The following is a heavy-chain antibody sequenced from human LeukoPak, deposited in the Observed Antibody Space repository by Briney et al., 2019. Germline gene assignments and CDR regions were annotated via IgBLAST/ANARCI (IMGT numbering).Heavy chain of an antibody. J-gene: IGHJ6*03. CDR3: ARGPRPSGWYMYYYYMDV. Sequence: SETLSLTCAVSGVSISSYYWTWIRQSAGKGLEWIGRIYTSGSTYYNPSLKSRVSMSVDTSKNQFSLKLSSVTAADTAVYYCARGPRPSGWYMYYYYMDVWGKGTTVTVSS. V-gene: IGHV4-4*07. D-gene: IGHD6-13*01. CDR2: IYTSGST. CDR1: GVSISSYY.